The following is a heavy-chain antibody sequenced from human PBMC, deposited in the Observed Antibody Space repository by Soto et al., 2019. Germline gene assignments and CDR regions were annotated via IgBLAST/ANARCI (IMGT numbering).Heavy chain of an antibody. CDR2: IYYSGST. D-gene: IGHD2-8*01. V-gene: IGHV4-31*03. J-gene: IGHJ3*02. CDR3: ARDQFGELMVYAGAFDI. CDR1: GCSISSGGYY. Sequence: SETLSLTCTVSGCSISSGGYYWSWIRHHPGKGLEWIGYIYYSGSTYYNPSLKSRVTISVDTSKNQFSLKLSSVTAADTAVYYCARDQFGELMVYAGAFDIWGQGTMVTVSS.